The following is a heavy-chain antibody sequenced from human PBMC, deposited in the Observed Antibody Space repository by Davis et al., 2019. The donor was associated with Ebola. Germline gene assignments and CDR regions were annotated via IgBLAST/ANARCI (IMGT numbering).Heavy chain of an antibody. CDR2: IHPSGST. J-gene: IGHJ6*02. V-gene: IGHV1-46*03. Sequence: ASVKVSCKASGGTFSSYTITWVRQAPGQGLEWMGIIHPSGSTNYARKFQGRITMTRDTSTSTVYMEVSSLRSDDTAVYYCARGRVPKFPMDVWGQGTTVTVSS. CDR3: ARGRVPKFPMDV. CDR1: GGTFSSYT.